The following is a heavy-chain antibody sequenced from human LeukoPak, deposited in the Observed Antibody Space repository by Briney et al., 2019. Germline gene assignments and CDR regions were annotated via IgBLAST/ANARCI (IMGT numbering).Heavy chain of an antibody. V-gene: IGHV3-53*01. CDR1: GFTVSSNY. CDR3: ARLWFGEPDTAALDY. J-gene: IGHJ4*02. Sequence: SGGSLRLSCAASGFTVSSNYMSWVRQAPGKGLEWVSVIYSGGSTYYADSVKGRFTISSDNSKNTLYLQMNSLRAEDTAVYYCARLWFGEPDTAALDYWGQGTLVTVSS. CDR2: IYSGGST. D-gene: IGHD3-10*01.